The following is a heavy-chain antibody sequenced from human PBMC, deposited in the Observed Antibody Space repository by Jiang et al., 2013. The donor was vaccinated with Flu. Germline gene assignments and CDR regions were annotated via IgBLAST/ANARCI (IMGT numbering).Heavy chain of an antibody. CDR1: GYTFTTYT. CDR2: INAGNGNT. Sequence: SGAEVKKPGASVKVSCKTSGYTFTTYTMQWVRQAPGQRLEWMGWINAGNGNTRYSQKFQDRVTITRDTSATTVYMELSSLRSEDTAVYYCARDADGSGSLGDAFDIWGQGTMVTVSS. D-gene: IGHD3-10*01. J-gene: IGHJ3*02. CDR3: ARDADGSGSLGDAFDI. V-gene: IGHV1-3*01.